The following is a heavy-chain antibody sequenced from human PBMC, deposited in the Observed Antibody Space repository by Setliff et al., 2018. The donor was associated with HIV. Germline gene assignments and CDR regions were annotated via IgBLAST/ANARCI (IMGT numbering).Heavy chain of an antibody. V-gene: IGHV4-4*02. CDR3: ARRGWNGYKAFDY. CDR1: GGSLVASNW. J-gene: IGHJ4*02. CDR2: IYHTGTT. D-gene: IGHD5-12*01. Sequence: PSETLSLTCVVSGGSLVASNWWSWVRQSPGKGLEWIGDIYHTGTTKYNPSLKSRVTLSVDKSKTRFSLQLNSVTAADTAVYYCARRGWNGYKAFDYWGQGTLVTSPQ.